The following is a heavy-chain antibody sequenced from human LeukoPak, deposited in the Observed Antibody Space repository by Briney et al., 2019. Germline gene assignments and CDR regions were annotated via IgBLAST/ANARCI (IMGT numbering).Heavy chain of an antibody. CDR3: ARDMIDIAVAGGNWFDP. CDR2: ISSSGSTI. Sequence: GGSLRLSCAASGFTFSSYEMNWARQAPGKGLEWVSYISSSGSTIYYADSVKGRFTISRDNAKNSLYLQMNSLRAEDTAVYYCARDMIDIAVAGGNWFDPWGQGTLVTVSS. V-gene: IGHV3-48*03. J-gene: IGHJ5*02. CDR1: GFTFSSYE. D-gene: IGHD6-19*01.